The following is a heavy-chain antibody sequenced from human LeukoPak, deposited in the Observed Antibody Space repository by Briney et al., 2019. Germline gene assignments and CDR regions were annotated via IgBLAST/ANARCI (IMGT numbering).Heavy chain of an antibody. CDR1: GHSFTNYW. D-gene: IGHD3-10*01. J-gene: IGHJ4*02. Sequence: ASVKVSCKASGHSFTNYWIGWVRQKPGKGLEWVGIIHPGDSETRYSPSFQGQVTISVDKTISTAYLQWSSLKASDIAMYYCARHLGAVRGEIDSWGQGTLVTVSS. CDR3: ARHLGAVRGEIDS. V-gene: IGHV5-51*01. CDR2: IHPGDSET.